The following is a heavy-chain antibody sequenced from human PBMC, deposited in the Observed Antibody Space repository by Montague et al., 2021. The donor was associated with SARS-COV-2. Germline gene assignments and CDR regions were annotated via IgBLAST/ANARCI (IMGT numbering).Heavy chain of an antibody. CDR3: ARTSIPAAGTAFDX. CDR2: IDWDDDK. D-gene: IGHD6-13*01. CDR1: GFSLSTSGMC. Sequence: PALVKPTQTLTLTCTFSGFSLSTSGMCVSWLRQPPGKALEWLARIDWDDDKYYSTSLKTRLTISKDTSKNQVALTMTNMDPVDTATYYCARTSIPAAGTAFDXWGQGTMVTVSS. J-gene: IGHJ3*02. V-gene: IGHV2-70*11.